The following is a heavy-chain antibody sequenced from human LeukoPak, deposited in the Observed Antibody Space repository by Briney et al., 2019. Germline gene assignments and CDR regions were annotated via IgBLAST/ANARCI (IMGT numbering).Heavy chain of an antibody. V-gene: IGHV1-69*13. Sequence: SVKVSCKASGGTFSSYAISWVRQAPGRGLEWMGGIIPIFGTANYAQKFQGRVTITADESTSTAYMELSSLRSEDTAVYYCARDLKSGGRWLRSYYYMDVWGKGTTVTVSS. CDR2: IIPIFGTA. CDR3: ARDLKSGGRWLRSYYYMDV. J-gene: IGHJ6*03. D-gene: IGHD5-18*01. CDR1: GGTFSSYA.